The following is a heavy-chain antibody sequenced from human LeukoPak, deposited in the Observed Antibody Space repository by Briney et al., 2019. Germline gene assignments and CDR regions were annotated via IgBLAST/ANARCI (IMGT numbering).Heavy chain of an antibody. J-gene: IGHJ4*02. D-gene: IGHD3-10*01. CDR2: INHSRST. CDR3: ARENYYGSGSYIPDY. CDR1: GGSFSGYY. V-gene: IGHV4-34*01. Sequence: PSETLSLTCAVYGGSFSGYYWSWIRQPPGKGLEWIGEINHSRSTNYNPSLKSRVSISVDTSKNQFSLKLSSVTAADTAVYYCARENYYGSGSYIPDYWGQGTLVTVSS.